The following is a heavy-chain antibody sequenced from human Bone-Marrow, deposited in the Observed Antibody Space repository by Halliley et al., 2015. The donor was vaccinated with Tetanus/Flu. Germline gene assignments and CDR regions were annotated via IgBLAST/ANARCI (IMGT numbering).Heavy chain of an antibody. CDR1: GDSISDGNLY. CDR2: VHPSGNT. Sequence: TLSLTCTVSGDSISDGNLYWAWIRQHPGKGLEWIGHVHPSGNTYYNPSLKSRLSMALDTSQHQFSLQVHSVTPAAPAMYCSARVFTGPRPDAWGQG. J-gene: IGHJ5*02. V-gene: IGHV4-31*03. CDR3: ARVFTGPRPDA.